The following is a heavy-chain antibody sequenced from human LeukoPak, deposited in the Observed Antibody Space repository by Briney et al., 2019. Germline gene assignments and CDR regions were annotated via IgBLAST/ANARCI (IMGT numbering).Heavy chain of an antibody. CDR3: ARYCFGGSCYSLTSFDY. Sequence: GASVKVSCKASGYTFTDCYIHWVRQAPGQGLEWMGWINPKSGGTNLAQKFQGRVTMTRDTSISTAYMELSRLTSDDTAFYYCARYCFGGSCYSLTSFDYWGQGTLVTVSS. D-gene: IGHD2-15*01. J-gene: IGHJ4*02. CDR2: INPKSGGT. CDR1: GYTFTDCY. V-gene: IGHV1-2*02.